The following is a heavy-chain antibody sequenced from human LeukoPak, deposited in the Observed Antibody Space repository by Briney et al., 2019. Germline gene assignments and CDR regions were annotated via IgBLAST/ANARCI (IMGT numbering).Heavy chain of an antibody. CDR2: INPNDGST. CDR3: ARDPTMVVVVVSALYGMDV. V-gene: IGHV1-46*01. CDR1: GYTFTSKH. D-gene: IGHD3-22*01. J-gene: IGHJ6*02. Sequence: ASVKVSCKASGYTFTSKHIHWVRQAPGQGLEWMGIINPNDGSTTYAQKFQGRVTMTSDTSTSTVYMELSSLGSEDTAVFYCARDPTMVVVVVSALYGMDVWGQGTSVTVSS.